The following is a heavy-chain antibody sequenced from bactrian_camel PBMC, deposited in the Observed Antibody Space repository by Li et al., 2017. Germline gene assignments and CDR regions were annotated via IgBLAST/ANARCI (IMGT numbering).Heavy chain of an antibody. D-gene: IGHD7*01. CDR3: GADPVAGANCDTNLDFRY. J-gene: IGHJ6*01. Sequence: HVQLVESGGGSVQAGGSLGLSCEASGDTYSTVCMGWFRRAPGNRREGLASMSASSVKYADSLAGRLYIYKHLGNRTLNLQIDSLQPEDTAMYYCGADPVAGANCDTNLDFRYQGQGTQVTVS. CDR2: MSASSV. CDR1: GDTYSTVC. V-gene: IGHV3S53*01.